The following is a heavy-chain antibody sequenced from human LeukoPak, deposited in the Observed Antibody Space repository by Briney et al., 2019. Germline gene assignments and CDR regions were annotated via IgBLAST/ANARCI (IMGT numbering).Heavy chain of an antibody. CDR2: IYYSGST. V-gene: IGHV4-59*08. D-gene: IGHD3-10*01. CDR3: ARLLSNGEGDY. J-gene: IGHJ4*02. CDR1: GGSISSYY. Sequence: SETLSLTCTVSGGSISSYYWSWIRQPPGMGLEWIGYIYYSGSTNYNPSLKSRVTISVDTSKNQFSLKLSSVTAADTAVYYCARLLSNGEGDYWGQGTLVTVSS.